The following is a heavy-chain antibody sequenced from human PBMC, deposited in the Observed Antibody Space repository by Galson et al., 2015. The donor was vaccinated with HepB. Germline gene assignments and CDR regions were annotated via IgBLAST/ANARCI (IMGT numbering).Heavy chain of an antibody. Sequence: SLRLSCAASGFTFDDYTMHWVRQAPGKGLEWVPLISWDGGSTYYADSVKGRFTISRDNSKNSLYLRMNSLRTEDTALYYCAKADGYCSSTSCPPHYWGQGTLVTVSS. CDR1: GFTFDDYT. D-gene: IGHD2-2*03. CDR2: ISWDGGST. J-gene: IGHJ4*02. V-gene: IGHV3-43*01. CDR3: AKADGYCSSTSCPPHY.